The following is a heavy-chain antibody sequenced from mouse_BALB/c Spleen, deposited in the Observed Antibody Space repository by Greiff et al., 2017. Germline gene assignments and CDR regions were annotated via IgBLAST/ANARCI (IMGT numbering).Heavy chain of an antibody. J-gene: IGHJ3*01. Sequence: VQLQQSGPELVKPGASVRISCKASGYTFTSYYIHWVKQRPGQGLEWIGWIYPGNVNTKYNEKFKGKATLTADKSSSTAYMQLSSLTSEDSAVYFCARDYTWFAYWGQGTLVTVSA. CDR1: GYTFTSYY. CDR3: ARDYTWFAY. CDR2: IYPGNVNT. V-gene: IGHV1S56*01. D-gene: IGHD2-12*01.